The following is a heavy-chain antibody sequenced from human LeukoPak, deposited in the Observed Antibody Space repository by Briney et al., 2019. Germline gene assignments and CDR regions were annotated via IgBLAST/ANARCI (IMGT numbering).Heavy chain of an antibody. CDR2: MNPNSGNT. V-gene: IGHV1-8*03. J-gene: IGHJ4*02. CDR1: GYTFTSYD. Sequence: ASVKVSCKASGYTFTSYDINWVRQATGQGLEWMGWMNPNSGNTGYAQKFQGRVTITRNTSISTAYMELSSLRSEDTAVYYCARGYYGSGSYTKTYYFDYWGQGTLVTVSS. CDR3: ARGYYGSGSYTKTYYFDY. D-gene: IGHD3-10*01.